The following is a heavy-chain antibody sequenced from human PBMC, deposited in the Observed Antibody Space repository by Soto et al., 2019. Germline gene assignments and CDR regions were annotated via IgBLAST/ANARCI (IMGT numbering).Heavy chain of an antibody. CDR2: IYYSGST. CDR3: AGXLVYYGSGSPYYYGMDV. D-gene: IGHD3-10*01. J-gene: IGHJ6*02. CDR1: GGSISSYY. V-gene: IGHV4-59*01. Sequence: NPSETLSLTCTVSGGSISSYYWSWIRQPAGKGLEGIGYIYYSGSTNYNPSLKSRVTISVDTSKNQFSLKLSSVTAADTAVYYCAGXLVYYGSGSPYYYGMDVWGQGTTVTVSS.